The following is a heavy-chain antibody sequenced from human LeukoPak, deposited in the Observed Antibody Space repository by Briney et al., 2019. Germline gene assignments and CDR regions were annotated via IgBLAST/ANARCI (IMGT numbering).Heavy chain of an antibody. D-gene: IGHD1/OR15-1a*01. CDR1: GGSISSYY. V-gene: IGHV4-59*01. CDR2: IYYSGST. J-gene: IGHJ3*02. Sequence: SETLSLTCTVSGGSISSYYWSWIRQPPGKGLEWIGYIYYSGSTNYNPSLKSRVTISVDTSKNQFSLKLSSVPPADTAVYYCARGSEQLDAFDIWGQGTMVTVSS. CDR3: ARGSEQLDAFDI.